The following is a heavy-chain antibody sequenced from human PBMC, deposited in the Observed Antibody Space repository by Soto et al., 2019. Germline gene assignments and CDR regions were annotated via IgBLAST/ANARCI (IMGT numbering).Heavy chain of an antibody. V-gene: IGHV4-4*07. CDR2: IYSSGST. D-gene: IGHD3-3*01. CDR1: GGAINSYY. J-gene: IGHJ5*02. CDR3: ARGQRFSVWIAP. Sequence: SETQSLTCTVSGGAINSYYWTWIRQPAGKGLEWIGRIYSSGSTKYNPSLQSRVTMSLDTSKNQFSLRLTSVTAADTAVYYCARGQRFSVWIAPWGQGTLVTVPQ.